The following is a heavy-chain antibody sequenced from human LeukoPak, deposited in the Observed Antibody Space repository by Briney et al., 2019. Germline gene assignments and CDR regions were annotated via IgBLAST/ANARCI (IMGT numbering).Heavy chain of an antibody. D-gene: IGHD2-2*01. CDR3: ASRYCSSTSCYHTGHAFDI. J-gene: IGHJ3*02. Sequence: SETLSLTCAVYGGSFSGYYWSWIRQPPGKGLEWIGEINHSGSTNYNPSLKRRVTISVDTSKNQFSLKLSSVTAADTAVYYCASRYCSSTSCYHTGHAFDIWGQGTMVTVSS. CDR1: GGSFSGYY. CDR2: INHSGST. V-gene: IGHV4-34*01.